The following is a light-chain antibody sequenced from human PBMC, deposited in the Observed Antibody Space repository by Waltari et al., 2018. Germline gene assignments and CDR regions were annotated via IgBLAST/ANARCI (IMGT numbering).Light chain of an antibody. CDR2: DVS. CDR1: SSDVGGYNY. V-gene: IGLV2-14*01. J-gene: IGLJ3*02. CDR3: SSYTSSSTLV. Sequence: QSALTQPASVSGSPGQSITISCTGTSSDVGGYNYVSWYQQHPGKAPKLMIYDVSKLPSGVSDRFSGSKSGNTASLTISGLQAEDEADYYCSSYTSSSTLVFGGGTKVTVL.